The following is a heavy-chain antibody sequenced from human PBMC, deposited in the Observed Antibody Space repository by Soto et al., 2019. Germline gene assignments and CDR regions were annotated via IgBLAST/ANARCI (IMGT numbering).Heavy chain of an antibody. CDR2: IKQDGSEK. J-gene: IGHJ4*02. V-gene: IGHV3-7*04. CDR3: ARGSNTLPVW. CDR1: GFTISNYW. D-gene: IGHD3-16*01. Sequence: EVQLVESGGGLVQPGGSLRLSCAASGFTISNYWMNWVRQAPGKGLEWVANIKQDGSEKNYVDSVKGRFTISRDNAENSLYLQMNSLRAEDTAVYYCARGSNTLPVWWGQGTLVTVSS.